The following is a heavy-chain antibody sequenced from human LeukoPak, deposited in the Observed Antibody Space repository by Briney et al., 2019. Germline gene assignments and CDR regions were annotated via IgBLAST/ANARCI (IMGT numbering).Heavy chain of an antibody. CDR1: GGSISNYY. V-gene: IGHV4-59*01. D-gene: IGHD2-8*01. Sequence: SETLSLTCTVSGGSISNYYWSWIRQSPGGGLEWIGYIYYSGDTAYNPSLRSRVTLSVDTSKNQFSLQLRSVTTADTAVYYCARDLVDNACDFWGQGTLVTVSS. J-gene: IGHJ4*02. CDR2: IYYSGDT. CDR3: ARDLVDNACDF.